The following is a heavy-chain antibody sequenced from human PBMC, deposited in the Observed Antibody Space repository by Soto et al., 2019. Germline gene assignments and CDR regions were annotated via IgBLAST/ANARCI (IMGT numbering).Heavy chain of an antibody. CDR3: ARYDYGDNDAFDI. V-gene: IGHV1-8*01. CDR2: MNPNSGNT. D-gene: IGHD4-17*01. J-gene: IGHJ3*02. Sequence: QVQLVQSGAEVKKPGASVKASCKASGYTFTSYDINWVRQATGQGLEWIGWMNPNSGNTGYAHKFQGRVTMTSNTSISTAYMGLSSLRSEDTAVYYCARYDYGDNDAFDIWGQGTMVTVSS. CDR1: GYTFTSYD.